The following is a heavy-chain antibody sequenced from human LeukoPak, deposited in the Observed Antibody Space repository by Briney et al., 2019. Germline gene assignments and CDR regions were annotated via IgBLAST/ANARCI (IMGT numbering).Heavy chain of an antibody. J-gene: IGHJ4*02. CDR2: IRYDGSNK. V-gene: IGHV3-30*02. D-gene: IGHD3-22*01. Sequence: PGGSLRLSCAASGFTFSRYGMHWVRQAPGKGLEWVAFIRYDGSNKYYADSVKGRFTISRDNSKNTLYLQMNSLRAEDTAVYYCAKDPYPYYDSSGYSPSYYFDYWGQGTLVTVSS. CDR3: AKDPYPYYDSSGYSPSYYFDY. CDR1: GFTFSRYG.